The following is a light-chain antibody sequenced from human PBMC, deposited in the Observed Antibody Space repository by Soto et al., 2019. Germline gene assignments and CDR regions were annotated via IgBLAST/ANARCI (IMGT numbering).Light chain of an antibody. CDR1: KAITND. Sequence: AIQMTQSPSSLSASVGDRVTITCRASKAITNDLGRFQQKPGKAPKLLIYAASHLHSGVPSRFSGSGSDKDFTLTISSLQPEDFATYYCLQDYNYPRTFGQGTKV. V-gene: IGKV1-6*01. J-gene: IGKJ1*01. CDR2: AAS. CDR3: LQDYNYPRT.